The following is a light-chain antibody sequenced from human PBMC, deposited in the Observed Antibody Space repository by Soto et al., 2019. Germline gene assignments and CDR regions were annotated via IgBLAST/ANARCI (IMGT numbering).Light chain of an antibody. V-gene: IGLV6-57*04. Sequence: NFMLTQPHSVSGSPGKTVTISCTRSSGTIASNYVQWYQQRPGSAPTTVIYEDNQRPSGVPDRFSGSIDSSSNSASLTISGLKTEDEADFYCQSDDNSRYVLGTGTKVTV. CDR3: QSDDNSRYV. J-gene: IGLJ1*01. CDR1: SGTIASNY. CDR2: EDN.